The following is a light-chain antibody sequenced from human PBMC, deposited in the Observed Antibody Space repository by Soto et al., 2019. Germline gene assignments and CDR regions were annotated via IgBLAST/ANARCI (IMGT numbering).Light chain of an antibody. CDR2: DVS. J-gene: IGLJ2*01. Sequence: QSVLTQPASVSGSPGQSITISCTGTSSDVGGYNSVSWYQQHPGKVPKLMIYDVSNRPSGVSDRFSGSKSGNTAALTISGLQAEDEADYYCSSYTSSSLLVFGGGTHLTVL. CDR1: SSDVGGYNS. CDR3: SSYTSSSLLV. V-gene: IGLV2-14*01.